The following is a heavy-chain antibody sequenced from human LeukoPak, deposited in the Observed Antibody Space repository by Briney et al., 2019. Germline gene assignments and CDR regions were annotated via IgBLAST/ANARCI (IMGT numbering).Heavy chain of an antibody. J-gene: IGHJ4*02. CDR1: GGSIHNYY. D-gene: IGHD1-20*01. Sequence: SETLSLTCNVSGGSIHNYYWHWIRQPPGKGLEWVGSIYYSGSTNYNPSLKSRVTISVDTSKNQFSLKLSSVTAADTAVYYCASCITGTTYIDYWGQGTLVTVSS. CDR2: IYYSGST. V-gene: IGHV4-59*08. CDR3: ASCITGTTYIDY.